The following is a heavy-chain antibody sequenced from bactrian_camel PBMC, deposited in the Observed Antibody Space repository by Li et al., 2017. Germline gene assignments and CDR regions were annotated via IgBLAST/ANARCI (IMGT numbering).Heavy chain of an antibody. D-gene: IGHD5*01. Sequence: VQLVESGGGSVETGGSLRLSCVASGRTYISYCKGWFRQAPGKGREAVALIDNGGSRTYADSVKGRFTISKDNAKSTLYLQMNSLKPEDTAVYYCAADCTAWDGFAVGYWGQGTQVTVS. V-gene: IGHV3S53*01. J-gene: IGHJ6*01. CDR3: AADCTAWDGFAVGY. CDR1: GRTYISYC. CDR2: IDNGGSR.